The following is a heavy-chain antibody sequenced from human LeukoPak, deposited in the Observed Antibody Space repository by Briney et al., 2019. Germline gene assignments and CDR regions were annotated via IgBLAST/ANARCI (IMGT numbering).Heavy chain of an antibody. D-gene: IGHD4-11*01. J-gene: IGHJ4*02. CDR2: ISSSSSYI. CDR1: GFTFSSYS. CDR3: ARSLYSNYARVDY. V-gene: IGHV3-21*01. Sequence: GGSLRLSCAASGFTFSSYSMNWVRQAPGKGLEWVSSISSSSSYIYYADSVKGRFTISRDNAKNSLYLQTNSLRAEDTAVYYCARSLYSNYARVDYWGQGTLVTVSS.